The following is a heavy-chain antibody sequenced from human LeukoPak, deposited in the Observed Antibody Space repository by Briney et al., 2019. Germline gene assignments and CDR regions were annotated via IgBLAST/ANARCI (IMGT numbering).Heavy chain of an antibody. J-gene: IGHJ5*02. D-gene: IGHD6-6*01. CDR1: GYTFTGYY. Sequence: ASVKVSCKASGYTFTGYYMHWVRQAPGQGLEWMGWINPNSGGTNYAQKFQGWVTMTRDTSISTAYMELSRLRSDDTAVYYCARGLSYSSSYGWFDPWGQGTLVTVSS. CDR2: INPNSGGT. V-gene: IGHV1-2*04. CDR3: ARGLSYSSSYGWFDP.